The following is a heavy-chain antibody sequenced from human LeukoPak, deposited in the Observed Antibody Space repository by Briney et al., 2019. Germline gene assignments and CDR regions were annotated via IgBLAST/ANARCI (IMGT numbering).Heavy chain of an antibody. CDR3: ARELSGYESRVGYYYMDV. J-gene: IGHJ6*03. V-gene: IGHV1-69*01. CDR2: IIPIFGAA. CDR1: GGTFSSYA. D-gene: IGHD5-12*01. Sequence: SEKVSCKASGGTFSSYAISWVRQAPGQGLEWMGGIIPIFGAANYAQKFQGRVTITADESTSTAYMELSSLRSEDTAVYYCARELSGYESRVGYYYMDVWGKGTTVTVSS.